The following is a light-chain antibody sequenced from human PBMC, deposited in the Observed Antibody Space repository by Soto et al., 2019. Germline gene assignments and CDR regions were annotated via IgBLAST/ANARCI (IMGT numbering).Light chain of an antibody. CDR3: QQSYSTPRT. CDR1: QSVSSY. Sequence: DIQMTQSPSSLSASVGDRVTITCRASQSVSSYLNWYQQKPGQAPKLLIYAASSLQSGGPSRFSGSGSGTDFTLTISSLQPEDFATYYCQQSYSTPRTFGQGTKVEIK. CDR2: AAS. J-gene: IGKJ1*01. V-gene: IGKV1-39*01.